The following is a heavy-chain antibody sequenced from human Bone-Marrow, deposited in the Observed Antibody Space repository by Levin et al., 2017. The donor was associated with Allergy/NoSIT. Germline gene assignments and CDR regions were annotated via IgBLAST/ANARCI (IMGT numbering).Heavy chain of an antibody. D-gene: IGHD3-10*01. CDR3: ARPANGYYYGSGSIYYYYYMDV. V-gene: IGHV3-30*03. J-gene: IGHJ6*03. CDR2: ISYDGSNK. CDR1: GFTFSSYG. Sequence: GGSLRLSCAASGFTFSSYGMHWVRQAPGKGLEWVAVISYDGSNKYYADSVKGRFTISRDNSKNTLYLQMNSLRAEDTAVYYCARPANGYYYGSGSIYYYYYMDVWGKGTTVTVSS.